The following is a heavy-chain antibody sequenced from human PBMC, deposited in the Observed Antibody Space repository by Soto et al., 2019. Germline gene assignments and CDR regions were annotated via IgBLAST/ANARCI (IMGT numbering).Heavy chain of an antibody. V-gene: IGHV3-13*01. Sequence: EVQLVESGGGLVQPGGSLRLSCAASGFTFSSYDMHWVRQATGKGLEWDSGIGTAGDTYYPGSVKGRFTISRKNAKNSWYLQMNSLRAEDTAVYYCARVPPGGGYFEPHFDYWGQGTLVTVSS. J-gene: IGHJ4*02. CDR2: IGTAGDT. CDR3: ARVPPGGGYFEPHFDY. CDR1: GFTFSSYD. D-gene: IGHD2-8*02.